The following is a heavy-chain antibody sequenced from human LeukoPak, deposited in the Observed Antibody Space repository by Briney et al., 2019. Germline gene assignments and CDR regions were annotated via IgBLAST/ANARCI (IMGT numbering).Heavy chain of an antibody. J-gene: IGHJ4*02. V-gene: IGHV4-59*08. D-gene: IGHD6-19*01. Sequence: NPSETLSLTCTVSGGSIARYYWSWIRQPPGKGLEWIGYRSSGGGSNFNRSLKSRVTISVDTSRNQFSLNLSSVTAADTAVYYCAGHFSSGTNYFEYWGQGALVTVSS. CDR2: RSSGGGS. CDR3: AGHFSSGTNYFEY. CDR1: GGSIARYY.